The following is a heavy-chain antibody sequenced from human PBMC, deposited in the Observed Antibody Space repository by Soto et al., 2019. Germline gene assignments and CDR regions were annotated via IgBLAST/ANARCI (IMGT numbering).Heavy chain of an antibody. V-gene: IGHV1-69*01. CDR3: ASPVRYFDWSYGMDV. J-gene: IGHJ6*02. Sequence: GGSVKVSCKASGGTFSSYAFSWVRKAPGQGLEWMGGIIPIFGTANYAQKFKGRVTITADESTSTAYMELSSLRSEDTAVYYCASPVRYFDWSYGMDVWGQGTTVTVSS. CDR1: GGTFSSYA. D-gene: IGHD3-9*01. CDR2: IIPIFGTA.